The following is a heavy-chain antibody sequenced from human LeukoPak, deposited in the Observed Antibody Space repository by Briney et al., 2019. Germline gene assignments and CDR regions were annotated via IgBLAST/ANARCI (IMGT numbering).Heavy chain of an antibody. V-gene: IGHV3-33*01. CDR1: AFSFSSYS. CDR2: IWHDGSTK. CDR3: ARDRRVTAGYDAFDI. D-gene: IGHD6-13*01. J-gene: IGHJ3*02. Sequence: GGSLRLSCTASAFSFSSYSMHWVRQAPGKGLEWVAVIWHDGSTKWSADSVKGRFTITRDNSMNTLYLQMSSLRAEDTAVYYCARDRRVTAGYDAFDIWGQGTMVTFST.